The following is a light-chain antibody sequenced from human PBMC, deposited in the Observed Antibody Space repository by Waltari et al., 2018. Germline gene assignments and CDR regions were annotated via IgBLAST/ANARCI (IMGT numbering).Light chain of an antibody. Sequence: DVVMTQSPLSLPITPGQPASMTCRSSQSLLHSNGNTYLSWFLQKPGQPPRRLIYKVSNRDSGVPDRFSGSGAGTDFTLKISRVEAEDVGVDYCMQGTHFPPTFGQGTKVEIK. CDR2: KVS. V-gene: IGKV2-30*02. CDR3: MQGTHFPPT. J-gene: IGKJ1*01. CDR1: QSLLHSNGNTY.